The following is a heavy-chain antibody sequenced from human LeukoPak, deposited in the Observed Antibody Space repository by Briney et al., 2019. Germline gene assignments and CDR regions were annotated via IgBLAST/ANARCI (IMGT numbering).Heavy chain of an antibody. CDR2: INHSGST. J-gene: IGHJ6*02. Sequence: KPSETLSLTCAVYGGSFSGYYWSWIRQPPGKGLEWIGEINHSGSTNYNPSLKSRVTISVDTSKNQFSLKLSSVTAADTAVYYCARGHYLGYCSSPSCKRGYYYYSMDVWGQGTTVTLSS. V-gene: IGHV4-34*01. CDR1: GGSFSGYY. D-gene: IGHD2-2*01. CDR3: ARGHYLGYCSSPSCKRGYYYYSMDV.